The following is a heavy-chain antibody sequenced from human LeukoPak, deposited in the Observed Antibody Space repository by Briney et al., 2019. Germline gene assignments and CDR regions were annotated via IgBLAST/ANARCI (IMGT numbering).Heavy chain of an antibody. CDR2: ISYDGSNK. D-gene: IGHD6-19*01. CDR1: GFTFSSYG. CDR3: AKDRKISIAVAGALDY. V-gene: IGHV3-30*18. Sequence: GGSLRLSCAASGFTFSSYGMHWVRQAPGKGLEWVAVISYDGSNKYYADSVKGRFTISRDNSKNTLYLQMNSLRAEDTAVYYCAKDRKISIAVAGALDYWGQGTLVTVSS. J-gene: IGHJ4*02.